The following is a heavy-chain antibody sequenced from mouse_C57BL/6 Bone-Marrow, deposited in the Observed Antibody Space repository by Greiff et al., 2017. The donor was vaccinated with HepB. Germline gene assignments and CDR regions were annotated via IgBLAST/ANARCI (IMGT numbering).Heavy chain of an antibody. CDR1: GFTFTDYY. D-gene: IGHD3-3*01. J-gene: IGHJ2*01. CDR3: ARYTRDVDD. V-gene: IGHV7-3*01. Sequence: EVQGVDSGGGLVQPGGSLSLSCAASGFTFTDYYMSWVRQPPGKALEWLGFIRNKANGYTTEYSASVKGRFTICSDNSQSILYLQMNALRAEDRATYYCARYTRDVDDWCPGTTLTVSS. CDR2: IRNKANGYTT.